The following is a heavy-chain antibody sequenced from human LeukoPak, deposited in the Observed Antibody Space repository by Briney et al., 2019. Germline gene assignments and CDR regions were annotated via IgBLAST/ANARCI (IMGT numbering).Heavy chain of an antibody. J-gene: IGHJ4*02. CDR2: ISGSGGST. Sequence: PGGSLRLSCAASGFTFSTFATIWVRQPPGKGLEWVSGISGSGGSTYYADSVKGRFTISRDNSKNTLYLQMNSLRAEDTAVYYCAKSRSGSPHSFDYWGQGTLVTVSS. D-gene: IGHD1-26*01. CDR1: GFTFSTFA. V-gene: IGHV3-23*01. CDR3: AKSRSGSPHSFDY.